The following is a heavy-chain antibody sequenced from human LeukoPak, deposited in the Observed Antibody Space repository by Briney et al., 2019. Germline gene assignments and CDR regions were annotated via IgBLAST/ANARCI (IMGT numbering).Heavy chain of an antibody. J-gene: IGHJ4*02. CDR1: GYTFISYW. Sequence: GESLKISCKGSGYTFISYWIAWVRLMPGKGLEWMGIIYPSDSDTRYSPSFEGQVTISVDKSISTAYLQWSSLKASDTAIYYCARHSGPYSRSDYWGQGTLVTVPS. CDR2: IYPSDSDT. V-gene: IGHV5-51*01. CDR3: ARHSGPYSRSDY. D-gene: IGHD6-6*01.